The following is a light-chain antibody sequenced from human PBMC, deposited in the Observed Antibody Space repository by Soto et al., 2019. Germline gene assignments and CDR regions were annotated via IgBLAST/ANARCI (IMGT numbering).Light chain of an antibody. V-gene: IGKV1-13*02. CDR1: QVIRSA. J-gene: IGKJ5*01. CDR3: QQFHSSAIA. CDR2: DAS. Sequence: ALQLTQTPSSLSASVGDRVSMTCRASQVIRSALAWYQQKPGNPPELLIYDASTLEVGVPSRFSGSGSGTHFPLTISNVQPEDFATYYRQQFHSSAIAFGQGTRLEIK.